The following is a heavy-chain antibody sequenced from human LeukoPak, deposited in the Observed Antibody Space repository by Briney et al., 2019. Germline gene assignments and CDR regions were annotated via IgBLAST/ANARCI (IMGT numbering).Heavy chain of an antibody. Sequence: SETLSLTCAVYGGSFSDYYWSWIRQPPGKGLEWIGYIYYSGSTNYNPSLKSRVTISVDTSKNQFSLKLSSVTAADTAVYYCARAPTYYDILLRVNWFDPWGQGTLVTVSS. D-gene: IGHD3-9*01. CDR1: GGSFSDYY. CDR3: ARAPTYYDILLRVNWFDP. J-gene: IGHJ5*02. CDR2: IYYSGST. V-gene: IGHV4-59*01.